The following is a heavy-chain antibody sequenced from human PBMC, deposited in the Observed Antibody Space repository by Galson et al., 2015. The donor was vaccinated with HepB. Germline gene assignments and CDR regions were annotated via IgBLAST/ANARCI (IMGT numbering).Heavy chain of an antibody. CDR3: ASTKGKYYDILTPQYYFDY. CDR1: GYTFTSYG. J-gene: IGHJ4*02. Sequence: SVKVSCKASGYTFTSYGISWVRQAPGQGLEWMGWINPNSGGTNYAQKFQGRVTMTRDTSISTAYMELSRLRSDDTAVYYCASTKGKYYDILTPQYYFDYWGQGTLVTVSS. D-gene: IGHD3-9*01. V-gene: IGHV1-2*02. CDR2: INPNSGGT.